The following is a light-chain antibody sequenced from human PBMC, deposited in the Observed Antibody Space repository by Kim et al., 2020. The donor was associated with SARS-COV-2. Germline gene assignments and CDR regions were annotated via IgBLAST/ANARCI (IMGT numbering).Light chain of an antibody. J-gene: IGKJ2*02. CDR3: HQYGSSPRT. CDR2: DAS. CDR1: QSVSSTY. V-gene: IGKV3-20*01. Sequence: LSPGERATLSCRASQSVSSTYLAWYQQKPGQAPRLLIYDASSRATGIPDRFSGSGSGTDFTLTISRLEPEDFAVYYCHQYGSSPRTFGQGTKLEI.